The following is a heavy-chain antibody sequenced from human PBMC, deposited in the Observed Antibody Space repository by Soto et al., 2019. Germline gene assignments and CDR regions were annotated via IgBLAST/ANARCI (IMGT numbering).Heavy chain of an antibody. D-gene: IGHD2-15*01. J-gene: IGHJ4*02. V-gene: IGHV4-34*01. CDR2: INHSGST. Sequence: SETLSLTCAVYGGSFSGYYWSWIRQPPGKGMEWIGEINHSGSTNYNPSLKSRVTISVDTSKSQFSLKLSSVTAADTAVYYCARGRGYCSGGSGPYFDYWGQGTLVTVSS. CDR1: GGSFSGYY. CDR3: ARGRGYCSGGSGPYFDY.